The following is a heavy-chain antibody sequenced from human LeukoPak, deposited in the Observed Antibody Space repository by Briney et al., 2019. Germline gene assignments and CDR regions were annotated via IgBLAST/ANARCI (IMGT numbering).Heavy chain of an antibody. D-gene: IGHD3-3*01. V-gene: IGHV3-23*01. CDR3: AKDLRSDFWSGYYVRGFSAYYMDV. CDR2: ISGSGGST. Sequence: PGGSLRLSCAASGFTFSSYAMSWVRQAPGKGLEWVSAISGSGGSTYYADSVKGRFTISRDNSKNTLYLQMNSLRAEDTAVYYCAKDLRSDFWSGYYVRGFSAYYMDVWGKGTTVTVSS. CDR1: GFTFSSYA. J-gene: IGHJ6*03.